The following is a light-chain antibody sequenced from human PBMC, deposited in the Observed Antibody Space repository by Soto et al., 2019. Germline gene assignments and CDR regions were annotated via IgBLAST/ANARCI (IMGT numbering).Light chain of an antibody. J-gene: IGLJ2*01. V-gene: IGLV2-14*01. CDR2: DVT. CDR3: SSYTISNTVV. CDR1: SSDVGANAY. Sequence: QSALTQPASVSGSPGQSITISCTGISSDVGANAYVSWYQQHPGKAPQLLISDVTNRPSGVSDRFSGSKSGNTASLTVSGLQAEDEADYYCSSYTISNTVVFGGGTQLTVL.